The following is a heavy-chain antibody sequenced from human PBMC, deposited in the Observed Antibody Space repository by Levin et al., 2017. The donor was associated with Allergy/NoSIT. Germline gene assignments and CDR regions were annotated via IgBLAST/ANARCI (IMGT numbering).Heavy chain of an antibody. J-gene: IGHJ3*02. V-gene: IGHV3-73*01. CDR1: EFTFSGYA. CDR2: IRNKRYNFAT. Sequence: PGGSLRLSCAASEFTFSGYAIHWVRQASGRGLEWVGRIRNKRYNFATQYEASVQGRFAISRDDSKNTAYLQLNSLRTEDTAVYYCTRAASEYYDSSGIDSFDIWGQGTMVTVSS. D-gene: IGHD3-22*01. CDR3: TRAASEYYDSSGIDSFDI.